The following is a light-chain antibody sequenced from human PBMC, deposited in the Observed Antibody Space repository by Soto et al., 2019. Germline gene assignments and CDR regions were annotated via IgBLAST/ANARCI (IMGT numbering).Light chain of an antibody. CDR1: QTVRTY. V-gene: IGKV1-5*01. CDR2: AAS. J-gene: IGKJ5*01. CDR3: QQYNRYSLT. Sequence: DIQMTQSPASLSASVEDRVTITCRASQTVRTYLNWYQQKPGKAPKLLIYAASNLQSGVPSRFSGSGSGTEFTLTISSLRPDDFATYYCQQYNRYSLTFGQGTRLEI.